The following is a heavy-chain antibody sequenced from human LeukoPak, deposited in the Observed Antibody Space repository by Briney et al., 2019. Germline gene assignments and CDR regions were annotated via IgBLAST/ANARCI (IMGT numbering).Heavy chain of an antibody. CDR1: GFTFSAYW. CDR3: TKALGKNFDY. Sequence: GGSLRLSCAASGFTFSAYWMHWVRQVPGKGLVWVSRINPDGSDTNYADSVKGRFTLSRDNAKNTLYLQMNSLRAEDTVVYYCTKALGKNFDYWGQGTLVTVSS. J-gene: IGHJ4*02. V-gene: IGHV3-74*01. D-gene: IGHD3-16*01. CDR2: INPDGSDT.